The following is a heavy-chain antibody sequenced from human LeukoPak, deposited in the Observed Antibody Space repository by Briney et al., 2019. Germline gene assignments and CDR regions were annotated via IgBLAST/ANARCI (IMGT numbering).Heavy chain of an antibody. Sequence: SETLSLTCSVSGDSIRTYYWSWIRQPPGKGLEWIGYIIDTGSTDYKPSLKTRLTMSVDVSKNQISLKLSSVTAADTAVYYCARSSLTGGWFDPWGQGTLVTVSS. CDR3: ARSSLTGGWFDP. V-gene: IGHV4-59*01. D-gene: IGHD7-27*01. CDR2: IIDTGST. CDR1: GDSIRTYY. J-gene: IGHJ5*02.